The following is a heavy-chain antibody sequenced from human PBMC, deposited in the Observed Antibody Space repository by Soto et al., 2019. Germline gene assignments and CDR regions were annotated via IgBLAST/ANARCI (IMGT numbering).Heavy chain of an antibody. Sequence: QVQLVQSGAEVKKPGSSVKDSCKASGGTFSSYTISWVRQAPGQGLEWMGRIIPILGIANYAQKFQGRVTITADKSTSTAYMELSSLRSEDTAVYYCRSVSPDFDYWGQGTLVTVSS. CDR1: GGTFSSYT. CDR2: IIPILGIA. J-gene: IGHJ4*02. V-gene: IGHV1-69*02. CDR3: RSVSPDFDY. D-gene: IGHD1-20*01.